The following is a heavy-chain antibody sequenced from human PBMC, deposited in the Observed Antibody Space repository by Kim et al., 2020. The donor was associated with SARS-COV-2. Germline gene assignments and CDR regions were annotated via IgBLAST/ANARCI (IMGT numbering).Heavy chain of an antibody. J-gene: IGHJ5*02. CDR3: ASGGELPGYNWFDP. V-gene: IGHV4-59*08. CDR2: IYYSGST. Sequence: SETLSLTCTVSGGSISSYYWSWIRQPPGKGLEWIGYIYYSGSTNYNPSLKSRVTISVDTSKNQFSLKLGSVTAADTAVYYCASGGELPGYNWFDPWGKGTLVTVSS. CDR1: GGSISSYY. D-gene: IGHD1-26*01.